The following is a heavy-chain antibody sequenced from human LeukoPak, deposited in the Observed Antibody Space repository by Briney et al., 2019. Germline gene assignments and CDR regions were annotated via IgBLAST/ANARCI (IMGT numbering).Heavy chain of an antibody. J-gene: IGHJ5*02. CDR2: ISSSGSTI. CDR1: GFTFSDYY. D-gene: IGHD6-6*01. V-gene: IGHV3-11*01. CDR3: ARDLDVSIAASNWFDP. Sequence: GGSLRLSCAASGFTFSDYYMSWIRQAPGKGLEWVSYISSSGSTIYYADSVKGRFTISRDNAKNPLYLQMNSLRAEDTAVYYCARDLDVSIAASNWFDPWGQGTLVTVSP.